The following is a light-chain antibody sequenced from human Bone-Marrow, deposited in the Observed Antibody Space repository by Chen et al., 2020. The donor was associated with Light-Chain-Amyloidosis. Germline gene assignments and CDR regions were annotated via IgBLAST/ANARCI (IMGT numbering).Light chain of an antibody. CDR2: DDS. Sequence: SYVLTQPSSVSVAPGQTATIACGGNNIGSTSVHWYQQTPGQAPLLVVYDDSDRPSGIPERLSGSNSGKTATLTISGVDAGDEADYYCQVWDRSSDRPVFGGGTKLTVL. V-gene: IGLV3-21*02. J-gene: IGLJ3*02. CDR1: NIGSTS. CDR3: QVWDRSSDRPV.